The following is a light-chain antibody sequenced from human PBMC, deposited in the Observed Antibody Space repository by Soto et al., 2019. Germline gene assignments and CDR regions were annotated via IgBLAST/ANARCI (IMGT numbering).Light chain of an antibody. CDR3: SAYTDDTTYV. CDR1: SSDIGRYKY. V-gene: IGLV2-14*01. CDR2: EVT. Sequence: QSALTQPASVSGSPGQSITISCTGSSSDIGRYKYVSWYQQHPDKAPRLIIYEVTNRPSGVSSRFSGSKSHNTASLTISGLQAEDEADYYCSAYTDDTTYVFGTGTKLTVL. J-gene: IGLJ1*01.